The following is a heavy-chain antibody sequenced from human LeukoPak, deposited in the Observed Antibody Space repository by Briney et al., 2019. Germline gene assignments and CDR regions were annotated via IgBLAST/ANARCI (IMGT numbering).Heavy chain of an antibody. CDR3: ARDHYYGSASYIFDS. D-gene: IGHD3-10*01. J-gene: IGHJ5*01. CDR1: GFTFSSYG. CDR2: ISGSGSTM. Sequence: PGGSLRLSCAASGFTFSSYGMNWVRQVPGKGLEWVSYISGSGSTMYYADSVKARFTISRDNAKNSLFLQMDSLRAGDAAVYYCARDHYYGSASYIFDSWGQGTLVTVSS. V-gene: IGHV3-48*03.